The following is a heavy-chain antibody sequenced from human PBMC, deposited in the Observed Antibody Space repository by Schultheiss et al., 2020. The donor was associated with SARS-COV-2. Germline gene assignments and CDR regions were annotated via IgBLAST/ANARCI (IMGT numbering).Heavy chain of an antibody. CDR2: IYYSGST. J-gene: IGHJ6*02. D-gene: IGHD5-18*01. CDR1: GGSISSYY. V-gene: IGHV4-59*01. Sequence: SETLSLTCTVSGGSISSYYWSWIRQPPGKGLEWIGYIYYSGSTNYNPSLKSRVTISVDTSKNQFSLKLSSVTAADTAVYYCARAGWLIGYYYYGMDVWGQGTTVTVSS. CDR3: ARAGWLIGYYYYGMDV.